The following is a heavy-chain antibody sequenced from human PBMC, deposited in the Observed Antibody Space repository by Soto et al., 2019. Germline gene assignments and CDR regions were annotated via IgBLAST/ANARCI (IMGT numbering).Heavy chain of an antibody. CDR2: ISYDGSNK. CDR1: GFTFSSYA. CDR3: ARGDSIAAHYFDY. J-gene: IGHJ4*02. Sequence: GGSLRLSCAASGFTFSSYAMHWVRQAPGKGLEWVAVISYDGSNKYYADSVKGRFTISRDNSKNTLYLQMNSLRAEDTAVYYCARGDSIAAHYFDYWGQGTLVTVSS. V-gene: IGHV3-30*04. D-gene: IGHD6-6*01.